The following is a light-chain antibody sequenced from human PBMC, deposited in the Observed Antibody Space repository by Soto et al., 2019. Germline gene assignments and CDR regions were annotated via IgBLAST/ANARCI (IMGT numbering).Light chain of an antibody. Sequence: ELVMTQSPATLSVSPGARATLSCRASQSVSSNLAWYQQKPGQAPRLLIYGASTRATGIPARFSGSVSGTEFTLTISRLQSEDFAFYYCQQYNNWPPWTFGQGTKVDIK. CDR1: QSVSSN. CDR2: GAS. V-gene: IGKV3-15*01. J-gene: IGKJ1*01. CDR3: QQYNNWPPWT.